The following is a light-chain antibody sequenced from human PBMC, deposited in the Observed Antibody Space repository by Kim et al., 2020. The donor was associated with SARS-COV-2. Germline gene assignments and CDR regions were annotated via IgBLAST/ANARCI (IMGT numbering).Light chain of an antibody. CDR3: QSYDSSLSGVV. CDR2: GNS. J-gene: IGLJ2*01. Sequence: QPVLTQPPSVSGAPGQRVTISCTGSSSNIGAGYDVHWYQQLPGTAPKLLIYGNSKRPSGVPDRFSGSKSGTSASLAITGLQAEDEADYYCQSYDSSLSGVVFGGGTQLTVL. V-gene: IGLV1-40*01. CDR1: SSNIGAGYD.